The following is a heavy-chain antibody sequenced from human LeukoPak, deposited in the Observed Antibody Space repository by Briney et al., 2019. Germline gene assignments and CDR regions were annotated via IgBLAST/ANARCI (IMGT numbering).Heavy chain of an antibody. CDR1: GFTFSSYA. Sequence: PGGSLRLSCAASGFTFSSYAMSWVRQAPGKGLEWIGSIYYSGSTYYNPSLKSRVTISVDTSKNQFSLKLSSVTVADTAVYYCARLKAPGLLFGYYFDYWGQGTLVTVSS. D-gene: IGHD2-21*02. V-gene: IGHV4-39*01. J-gene: IGHJ4*02. CDR2: IYYSGST. CDR3: ARLKAPGLLFGYYFDY.